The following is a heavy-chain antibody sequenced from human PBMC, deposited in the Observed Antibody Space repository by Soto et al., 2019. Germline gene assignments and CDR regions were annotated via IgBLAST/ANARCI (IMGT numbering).Heavy chain of an antibody. Sequence: QVQLQQWGAGLLKPSETLSFTCDISGEYFSANYWSWIRQTPGKGLEWLGEINHAGTTDYNPSVEDRIIISADASKNQFSLKLTSVTAMDTAVYYCATGGLFSSWGQGTLVTVSS. CDR3: ATGGLFSS. V-gene: IGHV4-34*01. CDR2: INHAGTT. D-gene: IGHD3-3*01. CDR1: GEYFSANY. J-gene: IGHJ5*02.